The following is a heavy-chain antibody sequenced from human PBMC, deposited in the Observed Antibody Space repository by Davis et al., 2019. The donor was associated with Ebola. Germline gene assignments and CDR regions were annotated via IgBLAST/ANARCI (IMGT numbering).Heavy chain of an antibody. CDR2: IAQDASGG. J-gene: IGHJ4*02. V-gene: IGHV3-7*03. Sequence: GESLKISCAASGFTVSSNYMSWVRQAPGKGLEWVANIAQDASGGKYMDSVKGRFTISRDNAKNSVSLQMNSLKTEDTAVYYCTTTTTASDYWGQGTLVTVSS. CDR3: TTTTTASDY. CDR1: GFTVSSNY. D-gene: IGHD4-11*01.